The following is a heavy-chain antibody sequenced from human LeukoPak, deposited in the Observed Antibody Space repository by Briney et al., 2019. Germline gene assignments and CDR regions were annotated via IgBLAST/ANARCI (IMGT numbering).Heavy chain of an antibody. CDR1: GFTFSSYA. D-gene: IGHD3-3*01. CDR3: ARGGFTIFGVVTPGDGMDV. Sequence: GRSLRLSCAASGFTFSSYAMHWVRQAPGKGREGGAVISYDGSNKYYADSVKGRFTISRDNSKNTLYLQMNSLRAEDTAVYYCARGGFTIFGVVTPGDGMDVWGQGTTVTVSS. CDR2: ISYDGSNK. V-gene: IGHV3-30-3*01. J-gene: IGHJ6*02.